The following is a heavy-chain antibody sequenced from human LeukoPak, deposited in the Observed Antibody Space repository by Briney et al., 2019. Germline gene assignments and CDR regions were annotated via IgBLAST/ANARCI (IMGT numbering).Heavy chain of an antibody. J-gene: IGHJ4*02. D-gene: IGHD6-13*01. Sequence: ASVKVSCKASGYTFTSYDINWVRQATGQGLEWMGWMNPNSGNTGYAQKFQGRVTMTRNTSISTAYMELSSLRSEDTAVYYCATPIASSWSLGKDYWGQGTLVTVSS. CDR3: ATPIASSWSLGKDY. CDR1: GYTFTSYD. V-gene: IGHV1-8*01. CDR2: MNPNSGNT.